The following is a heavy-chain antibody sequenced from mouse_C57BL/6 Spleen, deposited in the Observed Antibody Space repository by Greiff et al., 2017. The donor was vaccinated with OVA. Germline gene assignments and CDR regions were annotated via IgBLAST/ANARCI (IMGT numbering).Heavy chain of an antibody. CDR2: IYPGGGDT. V-gene: IGHV1-80*01. Sequence: VQLQQSGAELVKPGASVKISCKASGYAFSSYWMNWVKQRPGKGLEWIGQIYPGGGDTNYNGKFKGKATLTADKSSSTAYMQLSSLTSEDSAVYFCARSDYGSSPWFAYWGQGTLVTVSA. D-gene: IGHD1-1*01. J-gene: IGHJ3*01. CDR3: ARSDYGSSPWFAY. CDR1: GYAFSSYW.